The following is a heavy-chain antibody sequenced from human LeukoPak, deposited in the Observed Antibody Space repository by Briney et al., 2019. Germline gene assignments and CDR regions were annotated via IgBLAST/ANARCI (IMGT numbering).Heavy chain of an antibody. CDR1: GGSISSYY. D-gene: IGHD1-26*01. Sequence: PSETLSLTCTVSGGSISSYYWSWIRQPPGKGLEWIGYIYYSGSTNYNPSPRSRVTISVNTSKNQFSLKLSSVTAADTAVYYCARHVGALDGFDIWGQGTMVTVSS. CDR3: ARHVGALDGFDI. J-gene: IGHJ3*02. CDR2: IYYSGST. V-gene: IGHV4-59*08.